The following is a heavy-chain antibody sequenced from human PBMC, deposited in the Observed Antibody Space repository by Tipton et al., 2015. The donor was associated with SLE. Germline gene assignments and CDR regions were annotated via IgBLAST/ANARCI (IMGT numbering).Heavy chain of an antibody. D-gene: IGHD2-21*02. V-gene: IGHV4-31*03. J-gene: IGHJ4*02. CDR2: IYYSGNT. CDR3: ARASTAISPFDY. Sequence: TLSLTCTVSGGSISSGGYFWSWIRQHPGKGLEWIGYIYYSGNTYYNPSLQGRITMSVDTSQNQFSLRLSSVTAADTAVYYCARASTAISPFDYWDQGTRVTVSS. CDR1: GGSISSGGYF.